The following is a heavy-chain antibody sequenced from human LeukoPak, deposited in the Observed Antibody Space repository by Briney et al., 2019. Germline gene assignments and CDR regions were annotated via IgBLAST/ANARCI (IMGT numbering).Heavy chain of an antibody. CDR1: GGSISSYY. D-gene: IGHD2-2*01. J-gene: IGHJ3*02. CDR3: ARAYCSSTSCHDAFDI. Sequence: PSETLSLTCTVSGGSISSYYWSWIRQPAGKGLEWIGRIYTSGSTNYNPSLKSRVTMSVDTSKNQFSLKLSSVTAADTAVYYCARAYCSSTSCHDAFDIWGQGTMVTVSS. V-gene: IGHV4-4*07. CDR2: IYTSGST.